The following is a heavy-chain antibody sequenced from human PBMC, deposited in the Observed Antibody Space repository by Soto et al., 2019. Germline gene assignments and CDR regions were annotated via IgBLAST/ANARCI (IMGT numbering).Heavy chain of an antibody. D-gene: IGHD1-1*01. Sequence: QVQLVQSGAEVKKPGASVEVSCKASGYTFTSYDINWVRQATGQGLEWMGWMNPNSGNTGYAQKFRGRVTMTRNTSISTAYMELSSLRSEDTAVYYCARERTGTTSMDVWGQATTVTVSS. CDR2: MNPNSGNT. CDR1: GYTFTSYD. J-gene: IGHJ6*02. CDR3: ARERTGTTSMDV. V-gene: IGHV1-8*01.